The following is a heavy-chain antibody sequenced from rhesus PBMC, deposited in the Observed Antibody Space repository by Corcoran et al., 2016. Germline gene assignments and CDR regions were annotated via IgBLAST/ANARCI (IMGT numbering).Heavy chain of an antibody. CDR2: FYGSDGST. J-gene: IGHJ5-1*01. D-gene: IGHD5-42*01. V-gene: IGHV4-76*01. CDR1: GGSISGLYD. Sequence: QVQLQESGPGLVKPSETLSLTCAVSGGSISGLYDWNWIRQSPGKGLVWIGYFYGSDGSTTCSPSLKNQVTISKDTSKNQFSLKLSSVTAADTAVYYWAMGYSHTYNQVDVWGPGVLVTVSS. CDR3: AMGYSHTYNQVDV.